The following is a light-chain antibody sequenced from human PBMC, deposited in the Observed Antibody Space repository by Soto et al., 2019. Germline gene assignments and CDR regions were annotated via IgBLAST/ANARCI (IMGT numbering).Light chain of an antibody. Sequence: ESVLTQSPGTLSLSPGERATLSCRASQSVRSYLAWYQQHPGQPPRLLIYGISTRATGIPARFSGSGSGTEFSLTISSLQPDDFATYYCQQFNSYSPGAFGQGTKVDIK. J-gene: IGKJ1*01. CDR1: QSVRSY. V-gene: IGKV3-15*01. CDR2: GIS. CDR3: QQFNSYSPGA.